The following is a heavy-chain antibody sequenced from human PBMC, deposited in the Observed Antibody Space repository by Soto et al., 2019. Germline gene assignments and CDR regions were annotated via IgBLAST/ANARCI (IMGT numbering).Heavy chain of an antibody. CDR1: GGSIGSGDYY. V-gene: IGHV4-30-4*01. J-gene: IGHJ3*02. D-gene: IGHD5-18*01. Sequence: SETLSLTCTVSGGSIGSGDYYWSWIRQPPGKGLEWIGYIYYSGSTYYNPSLKSRVTISVDTSKNQFSLKLSSVTAADTAVYYCARVLSGYSYGLGAFDIWGQGTMVTVSS. CDR3: ARVLSGYSYGLGAFDI. CDR2: IYYSGST.